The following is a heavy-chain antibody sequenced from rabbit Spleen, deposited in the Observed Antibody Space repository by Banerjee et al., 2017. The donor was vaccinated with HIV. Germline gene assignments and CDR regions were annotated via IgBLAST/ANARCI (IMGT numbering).Heavy chain of an antibody. D-gene: IGHD1-1*01. CDR2: IDAGGSGFT. CDR1: GVSFSISSY. V-gene: IGHV1S45*01. CDR3: ARDTSSSFSSYGMDL. J-gene: IGHJ6*01. Sequence: QEHLKESGGGLVQPGGSLTLTCTASGVSFSISSYMCWVRQAPGKGLEWIACIDAGGSGFTYFATWAKGRFTISKTSSTTVTLQMTRLTAADTATYFCARDTSSSFSSYGMDLWGPGTLVTVS.